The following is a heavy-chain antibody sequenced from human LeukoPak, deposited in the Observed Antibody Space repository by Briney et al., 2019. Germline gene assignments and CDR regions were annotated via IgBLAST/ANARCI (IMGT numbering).Heavy chain of an antibody. V-gene: IGHV1-2*02. Sequence: ASVKVSCKASGYTFTGYYMHWVRLAPGQGLEWMGWINPNSGGTNFAQRFQGRVTMTRDTSISTAYMELSRLRSDDTAVYYCARGDYYDSSGYLDYWGQGTLVTVSS. CDR1: GYTFTGYY. J-gene: IGHJ4*02. CDR2: INPNSGGT. CDR3: ARGDYYDSSGYLDY. D-gene: IGHD3-22*01.